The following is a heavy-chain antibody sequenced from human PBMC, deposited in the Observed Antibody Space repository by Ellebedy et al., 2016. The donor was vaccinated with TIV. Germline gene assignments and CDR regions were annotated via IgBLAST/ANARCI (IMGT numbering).Heavy chain of an antibody. D-gene: IGHD2-15*01. Sequence: AASVKVSCKGSGYNFYYFHWVRQAPGQGPEWMGWINPLSGATEYAQKFQGRVTMTRDTSISTAYMEVTRLTSDDTAVYYCARDPGVGGHWGQGTLVTVSS. J-gene: IGHJ4*02. V-gene: IGHV1-2*02. CDR1: GYNFYY. CDR2: INPLSGAT. CDR3: ARDPGVGGH.